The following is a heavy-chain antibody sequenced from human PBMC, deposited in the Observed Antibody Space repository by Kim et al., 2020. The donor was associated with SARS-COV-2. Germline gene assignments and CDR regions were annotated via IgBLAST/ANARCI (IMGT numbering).Heavy chain of an antibody. J-gene: IGHJ2*01. Sequence: GGSLRLSCAASGFTVSSNYMSWVRQAPGKGLEWVSVIYSGGSTYYADSVKGRFTISRDNSKNTLYLQMNSLRAEDTAVYYCARDGESLFGYYDSSSPGGYFDLWGRGTLVTVSS. V-gene: IGHV3-66*02. CDR1: GFTVSSNY. D-gene: IGHD3-22*01. CDR2: IYSGGST. CDR3: ARDGESLFGYYDSSSPGGYFDL.